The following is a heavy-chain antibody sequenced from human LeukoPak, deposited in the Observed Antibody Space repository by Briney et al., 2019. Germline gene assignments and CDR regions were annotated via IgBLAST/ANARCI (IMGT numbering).Heavy chain of an antibody. CDR2: IVPILGIA. D-gene: IGHD2-2*01. CDR3: ARGCSSTSCFMGD. Sequence: GASVKVSCKASGYTFTSYGISWVRQAPGQGLEWMGRIVPILGIANYAQKFQGRVTITADKSTSTAYMELSSLRSEDTAVYYCARGCSSTSCFMGDWGQGTLVTVSS. CDR1: GYTFTSYG. V-gene: IGHV1-69*04. J-gene: IGHJ4*02.